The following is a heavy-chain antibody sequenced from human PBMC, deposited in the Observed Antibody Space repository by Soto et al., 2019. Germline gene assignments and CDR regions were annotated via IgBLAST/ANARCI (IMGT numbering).Heavy chain of an antibody. J-gene: IGHJ5*01. CDR3: AAGGVASFSRWA. V-gene: IGHV4-59*12. D-gene: IGHD3-16*01. Sequence: SETLSLTCSVCGACSSRYYWNCIRKPPGKGLEWIGYIYYDGSADYNPSLKSRVTISVDASKNQFSLRLSPVTAADTAVYYCAAGGVASFSRWAWG. CDR1: GACSSRYY. CDR2: IYYDGSA.